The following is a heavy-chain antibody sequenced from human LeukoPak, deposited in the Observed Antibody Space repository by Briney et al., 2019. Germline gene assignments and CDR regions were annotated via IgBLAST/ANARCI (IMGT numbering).Heavy chain of an antibody. CDR2: ITWDGITT. CDR1: GFTFDDYA. J-gene: IGHJ4*02. CDR3: AKDKGGSPGY. V-gene: IGHV3-43D*03. D-gene: IGHD1-26*01. Sequence: PGGSLRLSCAASGFTFDDYAMHWVRPAPGKGLEWVCLITWDGITTYYADSVKGRFTTSRDNRKNSLYLQMNSLRAEDTALYYCAKDKGGSPGYWGQGTLVTVSS.